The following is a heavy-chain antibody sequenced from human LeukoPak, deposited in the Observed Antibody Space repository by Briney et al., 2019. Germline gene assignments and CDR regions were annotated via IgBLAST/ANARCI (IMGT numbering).Heavy chain of an antibody. CDR3: ARVFCGGGTCYPRGLIDS. Sequence: GASVKVSCKASGYTFTSYDINWVRQATGQGLEWMGWMSPNSGYTGYAQKFQGRVTMTRDTSISTAYMELSSLRSGDTAIYYCARVFCGGGTCYPRGLIDSWGQGTLVTVSS. J-gene: IGHJ4*02. V-gene: IGHV1-8*01. CDR1: GYTFTSYD. D-gene: IGHD2-15*01. CDR2: MSPNSGYT.